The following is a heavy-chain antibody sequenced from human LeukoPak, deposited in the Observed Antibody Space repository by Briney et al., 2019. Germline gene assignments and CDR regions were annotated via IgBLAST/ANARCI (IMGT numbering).Heavy chain of an antibody. D-gene: IGHD2-2*01. J-gene: IGHJ4*02. CDR1: GFTFREFA. CDR3: ASHQLTFDY. CDR2: IYSGGST. Sequence: GGSLRLSCTSSGFTFREFAVSWFRQAPGKGLEWVSVIYSGGSTYYADSVKGRFTISRDNSKNTLYLQMNSLRAEDTAVYYCASHQLTFDYWGQGTLVTVSS. V-gene: IGHV3-53*01.